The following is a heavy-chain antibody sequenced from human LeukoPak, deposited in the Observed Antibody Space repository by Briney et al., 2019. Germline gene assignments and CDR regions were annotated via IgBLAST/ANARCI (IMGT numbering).Heavy chain of an antibody. Sequence: GGSLRLSCAASGFSFSTYAMTWVRQAPGKGLEWVSIISSGSSAIFSADALKGRFTISRDDAKNLLYLDMNSLRAEDTAVYYCARGHTAVTRHFDFWGQGTLVTVSS. V-gene: IGHV3-21*01. CDR1: GFSFSTYA. J-gene: IGHJ4*02. D-gene: IGHD4-17*01. CDR2: ISSGSSAI. CDR3: ARGHTAVTRHFDF.